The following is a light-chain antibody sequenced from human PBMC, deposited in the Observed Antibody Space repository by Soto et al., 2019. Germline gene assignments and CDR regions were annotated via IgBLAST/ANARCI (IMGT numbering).Light chain of an antibody. J-gene: IGLJ1*01. V-gene: IGLV2-23*02. CDR3: CSYAGSSTSYV. CDR2: EVT. Sequence: QSVLTQPASVSWSPGQSITISCTGTSSDVGSYNLVSWYQQHPGKAPKLLIYEVTKRPSGVSNRFSGSKSGNTASLTISGLQAEDEADYSCCSYAGSSTSYVFGPGTKVTVL. CDR1: SSDVGSYNL.